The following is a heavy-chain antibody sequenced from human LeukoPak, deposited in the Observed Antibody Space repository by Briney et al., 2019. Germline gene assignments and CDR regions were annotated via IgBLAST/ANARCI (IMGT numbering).Heavy chain of an antibody. V-gene: IGHV3-7*01. D-gene: IGHD3-22*01. CDR2: IKPDGSGK. Sequence: GGSLRLSCAASGFTFSPYWMSWVRHAPGKGLEWVASIKPDGSGKYYVDSVKGRFTISRDNAKNALYLQLNSLRAEDTAVYFCVRLGDSSGYYDYWGQGTLVTVSS. CDR3: VRLGDSSGYYDY. J-gene: IGHJ4*02. CDR1: GFTFSPYW.